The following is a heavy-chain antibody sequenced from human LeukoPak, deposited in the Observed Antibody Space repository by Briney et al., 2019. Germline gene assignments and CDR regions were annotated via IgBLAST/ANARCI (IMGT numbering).Heavy chain of an antibody. CDR2: INPSGGST. CDR1: GYTFTSYY. J-gene: IGHJ5*02. CDR3: ASGNTIFNWFDP. V-gene: IGHV1-46*01. Sequence: ASVKVSCKASGYTFTSYYMHWVRQAPGQGLEWMGIINPSGGSTSYAQKFQGRVTMTRDTSTSTFYMEVRSLRSEDTAVYYCASGNTIFNWFDPWGQGTLVTVSS. D-gene: IGHD3-9*01.